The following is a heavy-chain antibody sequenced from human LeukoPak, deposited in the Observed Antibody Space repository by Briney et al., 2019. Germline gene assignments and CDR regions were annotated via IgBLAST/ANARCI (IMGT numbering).Heavy chain of an antibody. Sequence: GGSLRLSCAASGFTFSRYAMSWVRQAPGKGLEWVSAISGSGGTTYYADSVMGRFTISRDNSKSTLYLQMNSLRAEDTAVYYCAKEDCGVDCSTFDYWGQGTLVTVSS. CDR3: AKEDCGVDCSTFDY. CDR1: GFTFSRYA. V-gene: IGHV3-23*01. J-gene: IGHJ4*02. CDR2: ISGSGGTT. D-gene: IGHD2-21*02.